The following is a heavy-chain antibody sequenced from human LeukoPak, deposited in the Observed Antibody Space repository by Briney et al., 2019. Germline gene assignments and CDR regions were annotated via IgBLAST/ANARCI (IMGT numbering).Heavy chain of an antibody. V-gene: IGHV1-69*05. CDR3: ARINYDFWIGNWFDP. D-gene: IGHD3-3*01. CDR2: IIPIFGTA. Sequence: GSSVKVSCKASGGTFSSYAISWVRQAPGQGLEWMGGIIPIFGTANYAQKFQGRVTITTDESTSTAYMELSSLRSEDTAVYYCARINYDFWIGNWFDPWGQGTLVTVSS. J-gene: IGHJ5*02. CDR1: GGTFSSYA.